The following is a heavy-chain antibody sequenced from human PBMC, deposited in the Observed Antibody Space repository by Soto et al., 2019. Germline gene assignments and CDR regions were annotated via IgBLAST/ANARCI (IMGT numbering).Heavy chain of an antibody. D-gene: IGHD6-25*01. J-gene: IGHJ4*02. CDR2: IYSGGYT. Sequence: EVQLVESGGGLIQPGGSLRLSCAVSGFTVSNNYMSWVRQAPGKGLEGVSVIYSGGYTAYGDSVKGRFTISRDNSKNTSYLKKNTRGEGAAAVYYGATQRGGGGYWGQGTLVTVSS. CDR3: ATQRGGGGY. CDR1: GFTVSNNY. V-gene: IGHV3-53*01.